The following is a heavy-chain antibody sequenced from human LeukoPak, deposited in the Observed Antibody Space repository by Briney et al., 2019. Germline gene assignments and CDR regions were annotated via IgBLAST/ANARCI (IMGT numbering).Heavy chain of an antibody. CDR1: GVTFSNYG. V-gene: IGHV3-33*01. D-gene: IGHD6-13*01. CDR2: IWYDGSNK. Sequence: GGSLRLSCAASGVTFSNYGMHCVRHAPGKGLEWVAVIWYDGSNKYYADSVKGRFTISRDSSRDTLYLQMNSLRAEDTAVYYCARDPPHYSSSWYYFDYWGQGTLVTVSS. CDR3: ARDPPHYSSSWYYFDY. J-gene: IGHJ4*02.